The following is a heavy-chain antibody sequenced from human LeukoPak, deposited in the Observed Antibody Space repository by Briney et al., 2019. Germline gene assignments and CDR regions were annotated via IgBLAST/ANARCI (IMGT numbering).Heavy chain of an antibody. CDR1: GGSISSSSYY. J-gene: IGHJ4*02. V-gene: IGHV4-39*01. CDR2: IYYSGST. D-gene: IGHD6-13*01. Sequence: SETLSLTCTVSGGSISSSSYYWGWIRQPPGKGLEWIGSIYYSGSTYYNPSLKSRVTISVDTSKNQFSLKLSSLTAADTAVYYCARVSGSSSCWGQGTLVTVSS. CDR3: ARVSGSSSC.